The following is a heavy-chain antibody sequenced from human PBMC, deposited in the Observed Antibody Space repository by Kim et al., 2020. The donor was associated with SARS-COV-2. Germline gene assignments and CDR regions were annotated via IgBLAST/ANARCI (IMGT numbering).Heavy chain of an antibody. J-gene: IGHJ4*01. CDR1: GGSISSSSYY. CDR3: ARQKIAGNDSNKPFDY. V-gene: IGHV4-39*01. CDR2: IYYSGST. Sequence: SETLSLTCTVSGGSISSSSYYWGWIRQPPGKGLEWIGTIYYSGSTYYNPSLKSRITISVDTSKNQFSLNLNSVTAADTAVYYCARQKIAGNDSNKPFDY. D-gene: IGHD1-1*01.